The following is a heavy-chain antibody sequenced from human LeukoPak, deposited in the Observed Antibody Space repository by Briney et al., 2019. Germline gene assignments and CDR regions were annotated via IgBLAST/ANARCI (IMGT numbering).Heavy chain of an antibody. Sequence: PGGSLRLSCAASGFTFSNYWMHWVRQAPGKGLVWVSRINSDGINTSYAGSVKGRFTISRDNAKNTLNLQMNSLRAEDTAVYYCAKGVVVVAAKYYFDYWGQGTLVTVSS. J-gene: IGHJ4*02. CDR1: GFTFSNYW. CDR3: AKGVVVVAAKYYFDY. V-gene: IGHV3-74*01. CDR2: INSDGINT. D-gene: IGHD2-15*01.